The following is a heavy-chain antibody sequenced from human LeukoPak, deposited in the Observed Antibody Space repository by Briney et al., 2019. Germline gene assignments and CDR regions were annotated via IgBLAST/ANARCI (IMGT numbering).Heavy chain of an antibody. CDR2: ITGTGVST. D-gene: IGHD1-26*01. Sequence: GGSLRLSCAASGFTFTNYPMSWVRQAPGKGLEWVSTITGTGVSTYYADSVKGRFTISRDNSKNTLYLQMNSLRAEDTAVYYCAYVLYSGSYPTLDYWGQGTLVTVSS. CDR1: GFTFTNYP. J-gene: IGHJ4*02. CDR3: AYVLYSGSYPTLDY. V-gene: IGHV3-23*01.